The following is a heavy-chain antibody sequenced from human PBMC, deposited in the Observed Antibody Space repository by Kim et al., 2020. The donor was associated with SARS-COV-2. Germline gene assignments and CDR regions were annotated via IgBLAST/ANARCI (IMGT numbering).Heavy chain of an antibody. Sequence: SETLSLTCTVSGGSISSYYWSWIRQPAGKGLEWIGRIYTSGSTNYNPSLKSRVTMSVDTSKNQFSLKLSSVTAADTAVYYCTIDYDSSGYGYGLFGYWGQGTLVTVSS. V-gene: IGHV4-4*07. CDR2: IYTSGST. J-gene: IGHJ4*02. CDR3: TIDYDSSGYGYGLFGY. CDR1: GGSISSYY. D-gene: IGHD3-22*01.